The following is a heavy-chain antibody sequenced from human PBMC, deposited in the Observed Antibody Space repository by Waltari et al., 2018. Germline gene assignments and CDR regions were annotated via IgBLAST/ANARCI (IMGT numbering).Heavy chain of an antibody. CDR2: IYYSGST. Sequence: QLQLQESGPGLVKPSETLSLTCTVSGGSISSSSYYWGWIRQPPGKGLEWIGSIYYSGSTYYNPSLKSRVTISVDTSKNQFSLKLSSVTAADTAVYYCARSSDSWDYYMDVWGKGTTVTVSS. J-gene: IGHJ6*03. D-gene: IGHD3-10*01. V-gene: IGHV4-39*01. CDR1: GGSISSSSYY. CDR3: ARSSDSWDYYMDV.